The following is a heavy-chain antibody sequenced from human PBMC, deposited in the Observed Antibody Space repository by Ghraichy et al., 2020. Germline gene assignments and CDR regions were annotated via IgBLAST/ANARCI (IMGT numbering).Heavy chain of an antibody. V-gene: IGHV4-34*01. J-gene: IGHJ5*02. Sequence: SETLSLTCAVYGGSFSSYYWSWIRQPPGKGLEWIGEIYPSGSPNYNPSLKSRVTISVDTSKNQFSLKLSSVTAADTAVYYCASCWGPARHYDFWSGYPRAVAPCCQGTLVTVSS. CDR2: IYPSGSP. D-gene: IGHD3-3*01. CDR3: ASCWGPARHYDFWSGYPRAVAP. CDR1: GGSFSSYY.